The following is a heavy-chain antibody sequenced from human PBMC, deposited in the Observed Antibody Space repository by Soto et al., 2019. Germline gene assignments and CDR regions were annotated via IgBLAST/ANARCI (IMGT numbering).Heavy chain of an antibody. V-gene: IGHV4-39*01. D-gene: IGHD5-18*01. Sequence: SETLSLTCTVSGGSISSSSYYWGWIRQPPGKGLEWIGSIYYSGSTYYNPSLKSRVTISVDTSKNQFSLKLSSVTAADTAVYYCARQRTAPGYLDYWGQGTLVTVSS. CDR1: GGSISSSSYY. CDR2: IYYSGST. J-gene: IGHJ4*02. CDR3: ARQRTAPGYLDY.